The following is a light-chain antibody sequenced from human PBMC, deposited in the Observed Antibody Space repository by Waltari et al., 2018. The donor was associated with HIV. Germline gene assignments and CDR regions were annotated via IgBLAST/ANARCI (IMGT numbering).Light chain of an antibody. V-gene: IGKV3-20*01. CDR3: QQYDTSPQWT. Sequence: EIVLTQSPGTLSLSPGERATLSCRSSQSVTSTYLAWYQHKPGQAPRLLMYGASNRATGTPDRFSGSGSGTDFTLTISRLEPEDFAVYYCQQYDTSPQWTFGQGTKVEI. CDR2: GAS. J-gene: IGKJ1*01. CDR1: QSVTSTY.